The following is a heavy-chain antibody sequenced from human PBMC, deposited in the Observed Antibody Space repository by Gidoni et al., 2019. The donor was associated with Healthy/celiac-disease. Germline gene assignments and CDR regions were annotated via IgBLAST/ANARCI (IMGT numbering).Heavy chain of an antibody. V-gene: IGHV4-39*01. CDR2: IYYSGST. J-gene: IGHJ3*02. D-gene: IGHD2-2*01. CDR1: GGPISSRSYY. CDR3: ARQLEYQLLNDAFDI. Sequence: QLQLQESGPGLVKPSETLSLTCTVPGGPISSRSYYWGWIRQPPVKVLEWIGSIYYSGSTYYNPSLKSRVTISVDTSKNQFSLKLSSVTAADTAVYYCARQLEYQLLNDAFDIWGQGTMVTVSS.